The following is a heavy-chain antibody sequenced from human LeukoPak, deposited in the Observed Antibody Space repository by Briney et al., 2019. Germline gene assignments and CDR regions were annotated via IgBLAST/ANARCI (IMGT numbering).Heavy chain of an antibody. CDR1: GGTFSSYT. CDR3: ARERGIVGARAAFDI. D-gene: IGHD1-26*01. CDR2: IIPILGIA. V-gene: IGHV1-69*04. J-gene: IGHJ3*02. Sequence: SVKVSCKASGGTFSSYTISWVRQAPRQGLEWMGRIIPILGIANYAQKFQGRVTITADKSTSTAYMELSSLRSEDTAVYYCARERGIVGARAAFDIWGQGTMVTVSS.